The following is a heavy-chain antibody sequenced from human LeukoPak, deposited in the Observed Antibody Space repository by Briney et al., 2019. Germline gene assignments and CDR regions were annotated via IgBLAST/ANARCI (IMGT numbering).Heavy chain of an antibody. CDR3: AAAPAPGWYFDY. J-gene: IGHJ4*02. CDR1: GYTFTSYA. Sequence: ASVKVSCKASGYTFTSYALHWVRQAPGQRLEWMGWINAGNGNTKYSQKFQGRVTITRDTSASTAYMELSSLRSEDTAVYYCAAAPAPGWYFDYWGQGTLVTVSS. V-gene: IGHV1-3*01. CDR2: INAGNGNT. D-gene: IGHD2-15*01.